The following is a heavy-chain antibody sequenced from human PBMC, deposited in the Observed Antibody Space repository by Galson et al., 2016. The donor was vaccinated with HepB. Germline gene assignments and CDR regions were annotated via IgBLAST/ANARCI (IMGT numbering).Heavy chain of an antibody. CDR3: ARQRRFGTWDEIDY. CDR2: TFYSGRT. Sequence: SETLSLTCTVSGDSISNSYYYWGWIRQPPGKGLEWIGNTFYSGRTYYNPSLKSQLTISVDPSKNQFSLRLRSVTAAATAVYYCARQRRFGTWDEIDYWGQGTLVTVSS. CDR1: GDSISNSYYY. D-gene: IGHD3-10*01. J-gene: IGHJ4*02. V-gene: IGHV4-39*01.